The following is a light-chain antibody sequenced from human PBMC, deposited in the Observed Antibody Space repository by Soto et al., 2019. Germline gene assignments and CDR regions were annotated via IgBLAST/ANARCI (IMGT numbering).Light chain of an antibody. V-gene: IGKV1-33*01. J-gene: IGKJ4*01. CDR3: QQSDDLPT. CDR2: DAS. Sequence: DIEMTQSPSSLSASVGDRVTITCQASQDINKYLHWYQQKPGKAPKLLIYDASVLETGVPPRFSGIGSGTHFTFTISSLQPEDIATYYCQQSDDLPTFGGGTKVEIK. CDR1: QDINKY.